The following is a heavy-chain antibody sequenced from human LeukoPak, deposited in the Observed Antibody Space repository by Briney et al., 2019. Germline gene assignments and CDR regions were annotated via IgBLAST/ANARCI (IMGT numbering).Heavy chain of an antibody. Sequence: GGSLRLSCAPSGVTFSSYAMSWVRQAPGKGLEWVSAISGSGGSTYYADSVKGRFIISRDNSENTLYLQVNSLGAEDAAIYYCAKHRSSSSVYYMDVWGKGTTVTVSS. CDR1: GVTFSSYA. V-gene: IGHV3-23*01. J-gene: IGHJ6*03. CDR3: AKHRSSSSVYYMDV. CDR2: ISGSGGST. D-gene: IGHD6-6*01.